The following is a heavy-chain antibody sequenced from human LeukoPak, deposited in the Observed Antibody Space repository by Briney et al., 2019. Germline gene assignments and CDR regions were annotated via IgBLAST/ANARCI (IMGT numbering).Heavy chain of an antibody. D-gene: IGHD1-26*01. CDR1: GYTFTSYA. CDR2: INAGNGNT. J-gene: IGHJ4*02. V-gene: IGHV1-3*01. CDR3: AAEGLGVGAQSYFDY. Sequence: ASVKVSCKASGYTFTSYAMHWVRQAPGQRLEWMGWINAGNGNTKYSQKFQGRVTITRDTSASTAYMELSSLRSEDTAVYYCAAEGLGVGAQSYFDYWGQGTLVTVSS.